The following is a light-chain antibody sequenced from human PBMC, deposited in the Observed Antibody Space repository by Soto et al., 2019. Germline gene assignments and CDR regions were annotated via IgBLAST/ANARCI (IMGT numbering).Light chain of an antibody. J-gene: IGLJ3*02. V-gene: IGLV1-44*01. CDR3: AAWDDSLNAWL. Sequence: QTVMTQPPSASQTPGQRVTISCSGSRSNVGRNSVSWYQHVPGTAPKLLIYSHDQRPSGVPDRISASRSGTAASLAISGLRSEDEAFYDCAAWDDSLNAWLFGGGTKLTVL. CDR2: SHD. CDR1: RSNVGRNS.